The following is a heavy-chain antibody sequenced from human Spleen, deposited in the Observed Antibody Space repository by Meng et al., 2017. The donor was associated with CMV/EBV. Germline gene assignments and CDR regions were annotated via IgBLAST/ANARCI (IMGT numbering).Heavy chain of an antibody. CDR1: FTFSIYR. CDR3: ARDTHSVVSYYDRSGYN. J-gene: IGHJ4*02. D-gene: IGHD3-22*01. V-gene: IGHV3-30*04. Sequence: FTFSIYRMYWVRQAPGKGLEWVAFISNDGGSKSFADSAKGRFTISRDNANNIVHLQMNSLKPEDTAVYYCARDTHSVVSYYDRSGYNWGRGTLVTVSS. CDR2: ISNDGGSK.